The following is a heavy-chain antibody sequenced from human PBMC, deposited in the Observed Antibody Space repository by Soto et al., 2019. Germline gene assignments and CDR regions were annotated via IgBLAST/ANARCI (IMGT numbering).Heavy chain of an antibody. V-gene: IGHV3-21*01. CDR1: GFTFSSYN. Sequence: EVQLVESGGGLVKPGGSLRLSCAASGFTFSSYNMNWVRQAPGKGLEWVSSISSTSSNIYYADSVKGRFTISRDNAKTALELQMNSLRAEDTAVYYCARVWVDYGDYAGYWGQGTMVTVSS. D-gene: IGHD4-17*01. CDR3: ARVWVDYGDYAGY. CDR2: ISSTSSNI. J-gene: IGHJ4*02.